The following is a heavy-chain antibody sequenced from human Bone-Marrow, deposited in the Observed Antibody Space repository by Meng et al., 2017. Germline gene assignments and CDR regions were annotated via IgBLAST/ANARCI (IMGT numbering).Heavy chain of an antibody. J-gene: IGHJ4*02. V-gene: IGHV1-2*06. CDR1: GYTFTSYD. CDR3: ARDLTYIRYFDWLFLSPYFDY. CDR2: INPNSGGT. D-gene: IGHD3-9*01. Sequence: ASVKVSCKASGYTFTSYDINWVRQAPGQGLEWMGRINPNSGGTNYAQKFQGGVTMTRDTSISTAYMELSRLRSDDTAVYYCARDLTYIRYFDWLFLSPYFDYWGQGTLVTVSS.